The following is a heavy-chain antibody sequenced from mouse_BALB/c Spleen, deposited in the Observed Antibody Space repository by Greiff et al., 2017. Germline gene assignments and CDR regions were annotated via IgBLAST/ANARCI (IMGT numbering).Heavy chain of an antibody. V-gene: IGHV3-6*02. J-gene: IGHJ3*01. CDR2: ISYDGSN. Sequence: EVQVVESGPGLVKPSQSLSLTCSVTGYSITSGYYWNWIRQFPGNKLEWMGYISYDGSNNYNPSLKNRISITRDTSKNQFFLKLNSVTTEDTATYYCARGYDGVAYWGQGTLVTVSA. CDR1: GYSITSGYY. CDR3: ARGYDGVAY. D-gene: IGHD2-14*01.